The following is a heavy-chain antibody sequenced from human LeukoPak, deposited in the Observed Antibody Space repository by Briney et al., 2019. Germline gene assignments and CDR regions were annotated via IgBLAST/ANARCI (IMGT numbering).Heavy chain of an antibody. CDR3: ATERPGWGYGAQTGFLGAFDI. CDR2: FDPEDGET. CDR1: GYTLTELS. J-gene: IGHJ3*02. D-gene: IGHD4-17*01. Sequence: GASVKVSCKVSGYTLTELSMHWVRQAPGKGLEWMGGFDPEDGETIYAQKFQGRVTMTEDTSTDTAYMELSSLRSEDTAVYYCATERPGWGYGAQTGFLGAFDIWGQGTMVTVSS. V-gene: IGHV1-24*01.